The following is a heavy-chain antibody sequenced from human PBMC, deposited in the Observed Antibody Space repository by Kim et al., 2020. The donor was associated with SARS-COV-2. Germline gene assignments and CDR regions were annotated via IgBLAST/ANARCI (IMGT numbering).Heavy chain of an antibody. CDR3: ARDTQWWLRWHFDY. CDR1: GFTFSSYA. J-gene: IGHJ4*02. V-gene: IGHV3-30*04. D-gene: IGHD5-12*01. CDR2: ISYDGSNK. Sequence: GGSLRLSCAASGFTFSSYAMHWVRQAPGKGLEWVAVISYDGSNKYYADSVKGRFTISRDNSKNTLYLQMNSLRAEDTAVYYCARDTQWWLRWHFDYWGQGTLVTVSS.